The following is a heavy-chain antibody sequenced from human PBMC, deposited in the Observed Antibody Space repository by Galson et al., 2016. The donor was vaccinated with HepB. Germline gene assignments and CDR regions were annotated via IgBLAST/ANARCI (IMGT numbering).Heavy chain of an antibody. CDR2: IKGRTYGGTI. CDR3: VGDHGVFDALDF. V-gene: IGHV3-49*04. CDR1: GFNFDDYA. J-gene: IGHJ4*02. Sequence: SLRLSCATSGFNFDDYAMGWVRRVPGKGLEWLSFIKGRTYGGTIQYAASVKGRFTISRDDSSGVAYLQMNSLKADDSGVYYCVGDHGVFDALDFWGQGAVVAVSS. D-gene: IGHD4-17*01.